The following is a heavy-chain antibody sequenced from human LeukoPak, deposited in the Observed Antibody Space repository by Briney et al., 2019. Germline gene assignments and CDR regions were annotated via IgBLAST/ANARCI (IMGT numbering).Heavy chain of an antibody. CDR3: ARDLSDPYDFWSGYYAN. J-gene: IGHJ4*02. CDR1: GFTFSSYG. V-gene: IGHV3-33*01. CDR2: IWYDGSNK. Sequence: GGSLRLSCAASGFTFSSYGMHWVRQAPGKGLEWVAVIWYDGSNKYYADSVKGRFTISRDNSMNTLYLQMNSLRAEDTAVYYCARDLSDPYDFWSGYYANWGQGTLVTVSS. D-gene: IGHD3-3*01.